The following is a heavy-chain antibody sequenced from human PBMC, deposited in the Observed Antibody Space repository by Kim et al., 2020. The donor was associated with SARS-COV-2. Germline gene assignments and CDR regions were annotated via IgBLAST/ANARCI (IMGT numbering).Heavy chain of an antibody. D-gene: IGHD3-22*01. Sequence: SETLSLTCTVSGGSISSYYWSWIRQPPGKGLEWIGYIYYSGSTNYNPSLKSRVTISVDTSKNQFSLKLSSVTAADTAVYYCASAAIPYYYDSSGYEYWGQGTLVTVSS. V-gene: IGHV4-59*13. J-gene: IGHJ4*02. CDR2: IYYSGST. CDR1: GGSISSYY. CDR3: ASAAIPYYYDSSGYEY.